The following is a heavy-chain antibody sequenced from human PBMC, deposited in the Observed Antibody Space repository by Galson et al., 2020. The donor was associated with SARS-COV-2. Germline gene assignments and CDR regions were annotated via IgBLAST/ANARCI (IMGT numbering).Heavy chain of an antibody. Sequence: DSVKVSCKASGYTFTSYDINWVRQATGQGLEWMGWMNPNSGNTGYAQKFQGRVTMTRNTSISTAYMELSSLRSEDTAVYYCARGGSIFGAGNWFDPWGQGTLVTVSS. CDR2: MNPNSGNT. CDR1: GYTFTSYD. J-gene: IGHJ5*02. D-gene: IGHD3-3*01. V-gene: IGHV1-8*01. CDR3: ARGGSIFGAGNWFDP.